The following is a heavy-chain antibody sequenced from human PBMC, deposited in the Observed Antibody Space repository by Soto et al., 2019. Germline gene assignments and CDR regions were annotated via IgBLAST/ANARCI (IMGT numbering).Heavy chain of an antibody. CDR2: IIPFLSAT. J-gene: IGHJ6*02. D-gene: IGHD4-17*01. V-gene: IGHV1-69*01. CDR3: ARGEDDYGDFGSMDV. Sequence: QVQLVQSGAEVKKPGSSVKVSCRASGGHFDRFALSWLRQAHGQGLEWMGGIIPFLSATTYAQKFQGRVTITADESASTLYLELRSLTSDDTALYYCARGEDDYGDFGSMDVWGQGTSVTVSS. CDR1: GGHFDRFA.